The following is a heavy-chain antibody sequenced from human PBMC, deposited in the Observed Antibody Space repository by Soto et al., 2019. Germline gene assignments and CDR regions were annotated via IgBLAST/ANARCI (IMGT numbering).Heavy chain of an antibody. V-gene: IGHV3-53*05. CDR3: ARDWLSKGGFYYYGMDV. D-gene: IGHD3-16*01. Sequence: GGSLRLSCAASGFTVSSNYMSWVRQAPGKGLEWVSVIYSGGSTYYADSVKGRFTISRDNSKNTLYLQMNSLRAEDTAVYYCARDWLSKGGFYYYGMDVWGQGTTVTVSS. CDR1: GFTVSSNY. J-gene: IGHJ6*02. CDR2: IYSGGST.